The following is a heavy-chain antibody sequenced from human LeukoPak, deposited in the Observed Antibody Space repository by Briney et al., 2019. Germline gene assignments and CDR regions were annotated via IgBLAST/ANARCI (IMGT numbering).Heavy chain of an antibody. CDR1: GGFINNSPYY. CDR2: ISYSGAS. D-gene: IGHD6-6*01. Sequence: SETLSLICTVSGGFINNSPYYWTWIRQPPGKGLEWLASISYSGASYRNPSLKSRITISVDSSKNHFSLKLTSVTATDTAVYYCGGHASMDPCDPWGQGTLVTVSS. CDR3: GGHASMDPCDP. J-gene: IGHJ5*02. V-gene: IGHV4-39*01.